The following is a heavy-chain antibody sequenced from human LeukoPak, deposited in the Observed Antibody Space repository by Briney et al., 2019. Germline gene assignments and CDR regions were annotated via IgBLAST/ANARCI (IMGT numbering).Heavy chain of an antibody. CDR2: IKEDGTYT. CDR3: ARDFGMGITPGDDFDF. Sequence: LGGSLRLSCAASGFSFSKYWMHWVRQTPGEGLVWVARIKEDGTYTSYADSVKGRFTISRDNARNTVFLQMNSLRAEDTAVYYCARDFGMGITPGDDFDFWGQGTLVTVSS. CDR1: GFSFSKYW. J-gene: IGHJ4*02. D-gene: IGHD3-16*01. V-gene: IGHV3-74*01.